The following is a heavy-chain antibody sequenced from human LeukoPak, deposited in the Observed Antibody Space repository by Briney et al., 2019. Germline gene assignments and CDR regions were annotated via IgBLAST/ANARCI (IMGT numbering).Heavy chain of an antibody. V-gene: IGHV3-23*01. Sequence: GGSLRLSCAASGFTFSSYSMSWVRQAPGKGLEWVSAISGSGGSAYYADSVKGRFTISRDNSKNTLYLQMNSLRAEDTAVYYCAGSGYDPQWYWGQGTLVTVSS. J-gene: IGHJ4*02. D-gene: IGHD5-12*01. CDR3: AGSGYDPQWY. CDR2: ISGSGGSA. CDR1: GFTFSSYS.